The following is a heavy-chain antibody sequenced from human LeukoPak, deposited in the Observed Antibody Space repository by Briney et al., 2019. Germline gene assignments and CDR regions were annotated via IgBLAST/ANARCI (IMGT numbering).Heavy chain of an antibody. CDR2: IFYSGST. CDR3: ARDYRTGPTPPRFDY. Sequence: PSGTLSLTCTVSGDSFTRSDYYWGWVRQPPGKRLEWIGSIFYSGSTYYNPSLKSRVTMSLDTSKNQFSLKLSSVTAADTAVYYCARDYRTGPTPPRFDYWGQGTLITVSS. J-gene: IGHJ4*02. CDR1: GDSFTRSDYY. V-gene: IGHV4-39*07. D-gene: IGHD1-14*01.